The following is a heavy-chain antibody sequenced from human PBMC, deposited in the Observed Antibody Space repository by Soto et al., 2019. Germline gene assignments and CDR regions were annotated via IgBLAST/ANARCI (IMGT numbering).Heavy chain of an antibody. Sequence: GSLRLSCAASGFPFSRYSMSLVRPAPGKGLEWVSAISGSGGSTYYADSVKGRFTISRDNSKNTLYLQMNSLRAEDMAVYYCAKDGYSYGSYFDYWGQGTLVTVSS. D-gene: IGHD5-18*01. J-gene: IGHJ4*02. V-gene: IGHV3-23*01. CDR1: GFPFSRYS. CDR2: ISGSGGST. CDR3: AKDGYSYGSYFDY.